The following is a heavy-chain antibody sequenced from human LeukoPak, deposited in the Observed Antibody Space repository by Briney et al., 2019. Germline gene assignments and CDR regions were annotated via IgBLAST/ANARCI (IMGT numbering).Heavy chain of an antibody. Sequence: GGSLRLSCAASGFTFSSYWMTWIRQAPGKGLEWVANIKQDGSEKYYVDSVKGRFTISRDNAKNSLYLQMNSLRAEDAAVYYCARDTGGGYSCYDCWGQGTLATVSS. CDR3: ARDTGGGYSCYDC. J-gene: IGHJ4*02. CDR1: GFTFSSYW. D-gene: IGHD5-18*01. V-gene: IGHV3-7*01. CDR2: IKQDGSEK.